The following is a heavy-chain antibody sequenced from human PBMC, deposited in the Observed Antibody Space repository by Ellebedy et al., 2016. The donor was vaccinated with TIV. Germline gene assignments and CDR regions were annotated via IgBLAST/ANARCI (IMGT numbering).Heavy chain of an antibody. CDR2: IYYSGST. J-gene: IGHJ3*02. D-gene: IGHD2/OR15-2a*01. Sequence: MPSETLSLTCTVSGASISSYYWSWIRQAPGKGPEWSGYIYYSGSTNYNPSLKSRVTISVDTSKNQFSLKLSSVTAADTAVYSCARLLPSISWSDEHAFDIWGQGTMVTVSS. V-gene: IGHV4-59*01. CDR3: ARLLPSISWSDEHAFDI. CDR1: GASISSYY.